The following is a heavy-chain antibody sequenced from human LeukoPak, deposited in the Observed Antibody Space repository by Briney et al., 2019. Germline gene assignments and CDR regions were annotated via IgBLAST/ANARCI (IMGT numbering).Heavy chain of an antibody. Sequence: ASVKVSCKASGYTFTNYGISWVRQAPGQGLEWMGWISGYNGNTKYAQKFQGRVTMTTDTSTTTAYIELRSLRSDDTAVYYCARSLNYYSGNYQLYDYWGQGTLVTVSS. J-gene: IGHJ4*02. V-gene: IGHV1-18*01. CDR3: ARSLNYYSGNYQLYDY. CDR2: ISGYNGNT. CDR1: GYTFTNYG. D-gene: IGHD1-26*01.